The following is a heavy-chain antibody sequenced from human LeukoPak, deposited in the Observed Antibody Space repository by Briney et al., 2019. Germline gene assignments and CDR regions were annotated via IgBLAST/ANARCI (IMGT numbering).Heavy chain of an antibody. CDR3: ARGEGIAARPIGYMDV. J-gene: IGHJ6*03. Sequence: ASVKVSCKASGYTFTSYAMHWVRQAPGQRLEWMGWSNAGNGNTKYSQEFQGRVTITRDTSASTAYMELSSLRSEDTAVYYCARGEGIAARPIGYMDVWGKGTTVTVSS. V-gene: IGHV1-3*02. CDR2: SNAGNGNT. D-gene: IGHD6-6*01. CDR1: GYTFTSYA.